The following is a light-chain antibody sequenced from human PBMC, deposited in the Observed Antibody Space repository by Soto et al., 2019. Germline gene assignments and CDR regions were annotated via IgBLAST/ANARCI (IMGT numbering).Light chain of an antibody. V-gene: IGLV3-21*04. CDR2: YDS. Sequence: SYELTQPPSVSVAPEKTATITCGGNNIGNKRVHWYRQKPGQAPVLLISYDSDRPSGIPERFSGSNSENTATLTISRVEAGDEADYYCQVWDIMTDNYVFGSGTTLTVL. CDR1: NIGNKR. J-gene: IGLJ1*01. CDR3: QVWDIMTDNYV.